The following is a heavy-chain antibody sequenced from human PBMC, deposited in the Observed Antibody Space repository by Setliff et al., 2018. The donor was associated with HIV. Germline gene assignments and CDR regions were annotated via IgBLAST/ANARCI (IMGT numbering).Heavy chain of an antibody. CDR3: ARDHHGARRDYYYYYMDV. Sequence: SETLSLTCTVSGGSISSGGYYWSWIRQHPGKGLEWIGYIYYSGGTYHNPSLKSRVTISVDTSKNQFSLKLSSVTAADTAVYYCARDHHGARRDYYYYYMDVWGKGTTVTVSS. CDR1: GGSISSGGYY. CDR2: IYYSGGT. V-gene: IGHV4-31*03. J-gene: IGHJ6*03.